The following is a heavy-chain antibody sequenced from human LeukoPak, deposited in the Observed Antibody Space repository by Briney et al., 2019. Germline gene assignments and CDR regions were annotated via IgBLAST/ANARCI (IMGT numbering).Heavy chain of an antibody. V-gene: IGHV3-11*01. J-gene: IGHJ6*03. CDR2: ISSSGSTI. Sequence: GGFLRLSCAASGFTFSDYYMSWIRQAPGKGLEWVSYISSSGSTIYYADSVKGRFTIFRDNAKNSLYLQMNSLRAEDTAVYYCARLIAAAGNHYYYYMDVWGKGTTVTISS. CDR1: GFTFSDYY. CDR3: ARLIAAAGNHYYYYMDV. D-gene: IGHD6-13*01.